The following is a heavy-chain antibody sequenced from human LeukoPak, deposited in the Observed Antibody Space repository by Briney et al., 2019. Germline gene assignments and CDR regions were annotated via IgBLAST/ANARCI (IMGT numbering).Heavy chain of an antibody. CDR2: ISGSGSTI. V-gene: IGHV3-23*01. Sequence: GGSLRLSCAASGFTFSSYAMSWVRQAPGKGLEWVSAISGSGSTIYYADSVKGRFTNSRDNAKNSLYLQMDSLSAEDTAVYYCTTLHYYGMVVWGPGTTVTVS. CDR1: GFTFSSYA. CDR3: TTLHYYGMVV. J-gene: IGHJ6*02.